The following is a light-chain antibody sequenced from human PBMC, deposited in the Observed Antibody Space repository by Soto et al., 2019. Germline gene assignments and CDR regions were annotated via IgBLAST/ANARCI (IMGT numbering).Light chain of an antibody. Sequence: ESVLTQAPGTLSLSPGARATHSCRACQAISSICLVWYQVKSGRAPRVLIHSASIRATDIPDRFSGGGSGTGFSLTISRLRREDFAVYYCEQCGSPPFILGSGTKVDIK. V-gene: IGKV3-20*01. CDR1: QAISSIC. CDR3: EQCGSPPFI. CDR2: SAS. J-gene: IGKJ3*01.